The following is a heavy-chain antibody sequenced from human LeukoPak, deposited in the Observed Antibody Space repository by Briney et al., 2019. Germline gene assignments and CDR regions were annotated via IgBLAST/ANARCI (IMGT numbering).Heavy chain of an antibody. CDR2: MNPNSGNT. CDR3: ARPPAAYCSGGSCYSPGWFDP. Sequence: ASVKVSCKASGYTFTSYDINWVRQATGQGLEWMGWMNPNSGNTGYAQKFQGRVTMTRDTSISTAYMELSRLRSDDTAVYYCARPPAAYCSGGSCYSPGWFDPWGQGTLVTVSS. D-gene: IGHD2-15*01. CDR1: GYTFTSYD. J-gene: IGHJ5*02. V-gene: IGHV1-8*01.